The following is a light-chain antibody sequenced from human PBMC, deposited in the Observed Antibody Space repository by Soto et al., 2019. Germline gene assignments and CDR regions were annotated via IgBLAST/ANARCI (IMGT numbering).Light chain of an antibody. CDR2: EVS. V-gene: IGLV2-14*01. Sequence: QSALTQPASVSGSPGQSITISCTGTSSDVGGYNYVSWYQQHPGKAPKLMIYEVSNRPSGVSNRFSGSKSGNTASLTISGLQAEDEADYYCAAWDDSLVWVFGGGTKLTVL. CDR1: SSDVGGYNY. CDR3: AAWDDSLVWV. J-gene: IGLJ3*02.